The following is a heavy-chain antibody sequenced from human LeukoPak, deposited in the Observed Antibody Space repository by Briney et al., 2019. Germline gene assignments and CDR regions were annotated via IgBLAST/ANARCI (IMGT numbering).Heavy chain of an antibody. Sequence: GGSLRLSCATSGFTFSNYWMSWVRQAPGEGLEWVANIKQGGSGKYYLDSVKGRFSISRDNAKNSLFLRMDSLRADDTAVYYCARDRRSSAGSDFWGQGTRVTVSS. V-gene: IGHV3-7*01. CDR1: GFTFSNYW. CDR3: ARDRRSSAGSDF. CDR2: IKQGGSGK. J-gene: IGHJ4*02. D-gene: IGHD6-13*01.